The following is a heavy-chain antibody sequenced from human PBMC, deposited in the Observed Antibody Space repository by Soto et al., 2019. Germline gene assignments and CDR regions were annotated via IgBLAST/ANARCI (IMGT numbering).Heavy chain of an antibody. Sequence: QVQLQESGPGLVKPSGTLSFPCTVSGGSISSYYWSWIRQPQGKGLEWIGYVYYSGTTNSHPSLKSRVTIAVDTSKNQFSLKLSSVTAADTAVYYCARMSSIAARNDAFDIWGQGTMVTVSS. J-gene: IGHJ3*02. CDR2: VYYSGTT. CDR1: GGSISSYY. D-gene: IGHD6-6*01. CDR3: ARMSSIAARNDAFDI. V-gene: IGHV4-59*01.